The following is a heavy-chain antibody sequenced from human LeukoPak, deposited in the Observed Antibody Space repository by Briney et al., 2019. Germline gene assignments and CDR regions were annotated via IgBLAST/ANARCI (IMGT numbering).Heavy chain of an antibody. CDR1: GFTFSDYY. CDR3: ARGGDYYDSSGYYPGGMDV. J-gene: IGHJ6*02. D-gene: IGHD3-22*01. V-gene: IGHV4-34*01. CDR2: INHSGST. Sequence: PGGSLRLSCAASGFTFSDYYMSWIRQPPGKGLEWIGEINHSGSTNYNPSLKSRVTISVDTSKNQFSLKLSSVTAADTAVYYCARGGDYYDSSGYYPGGMDVWGQGTTVTVSS.